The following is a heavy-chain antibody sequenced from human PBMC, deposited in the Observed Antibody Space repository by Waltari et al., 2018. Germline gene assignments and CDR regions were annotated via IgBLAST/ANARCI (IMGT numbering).Heavy chain of an antibody. D-gene: IGHD4-17*01. J-gene: IGHJ6*02. CDR1: GGSFSGYY. Sequence: QVQLQQWGAGLLKPSETLSLTCAVYGGSFSGYYWSWIRQPPGTGLEWIGEINHSGSTNYNPSLKSRVTISVDTSKNQFSLKLSSVTAADTAVYYCARVRIATVTIAGYYYYYGMDVWGQGTTVTVSS. CDR2: INHSGST. CDR3: ARVRIATVTIAGYYYYYGMDV. V-gene: IGHV4-34*01.